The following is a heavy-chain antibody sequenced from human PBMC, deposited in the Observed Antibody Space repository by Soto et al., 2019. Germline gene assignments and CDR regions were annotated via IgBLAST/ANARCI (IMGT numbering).Heavy chain of an antibody. J-gene: IGHJ6*02. CDR1: GYNFMKYW. CDR3: ARRSLTMPRTFNAMDV. CDR2: IDPTDSDT. V-gene: IGHV5-10-1*01. Sequence: PGESLKISCKGFGYNFMKYWIIWVRQMPGKGLEWMGRIDPTDSDTNYSPSFQGHVTISVDKSITTAFLQWSSLQASDTAIYYCARRSLTMPRTFNAMDVWGQGTTVTVSS. D-gene: IGHD3-10*01.